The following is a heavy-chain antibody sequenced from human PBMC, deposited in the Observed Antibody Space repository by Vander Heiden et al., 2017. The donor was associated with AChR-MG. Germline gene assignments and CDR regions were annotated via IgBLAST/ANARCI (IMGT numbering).Heavy chain of an antibody. CDR3: ARSIAVAGREFDY. J-gene: IGHJ4*02. CDR1: GFTFSSYA. Sequence: QVQLVASGGGVVQPGRSLRLSCAASGFTFSSYAMHWVRQAPGKGLEWVAVISYDGSNKYYADSVKGRFTISRDNSKNTLYLQMNSLRAEDTAVYYCARSIAVAGREFDYWGQGTLVTVSS. CDR2: ISYDGSNK. V-gene: IGHV3-30-3*01. D-gene: IGHD6-19*01.